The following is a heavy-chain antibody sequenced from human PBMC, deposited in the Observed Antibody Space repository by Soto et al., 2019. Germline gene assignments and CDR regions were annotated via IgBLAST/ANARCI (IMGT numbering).Heavy chain of an antibody. D-gene: IGHD6-13*01. CDR1: GGSISSGGYY. Sequence: SETLSLTCTVSGGSISSGGYYWSWIRQHPGKGLEWIGYIYYSGSTNYNPSLKSRVTISVDTSKNQFSLKLSSVTAADTAVYYCASGYSSSWYPDGFDPWGQGTLVTVSS. V-gene: IGHV4-61*08. J-gene: IGHJ5*02. CDR2: IYYSGST. CDR3: ASGYSSSWYPDGFDP.